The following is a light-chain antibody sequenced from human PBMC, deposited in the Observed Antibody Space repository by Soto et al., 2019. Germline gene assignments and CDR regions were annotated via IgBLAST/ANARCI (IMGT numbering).Light chain of an antibody. V-gene: IGKV3-15*01. J-gene: IGKJ4*01. Sequence: EIVMTQSPATLSVSPGERATLSCRASQSVSSNLAWYQQKPGQAPRLLIYGASTRPTGIPARFSGSGSGTEFTLTISGLQSEDCAVYYGQQYNNWPPLTFGGGTKVEIK. CDR3: QQYNNWPPLT. CDR2: GAS. CDR1: QSVSSN.